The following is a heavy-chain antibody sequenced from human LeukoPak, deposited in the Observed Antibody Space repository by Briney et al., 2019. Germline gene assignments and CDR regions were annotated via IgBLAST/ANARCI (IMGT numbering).Heavy chain of an antibody. Sequence: SETLSLTCTVSGGSISNYYWSWIRQPPGKGLEWIGYIYYSGSTNYNPSLKSRVTISVDTSKNQFSLMLSSVTAADAAVYYCARDLGYSGFDWAPWGQGTLVTVSS. CDR3: ARDLGYSGFDWAP. V-gene: IGHV4-59*12. J-gene: IGHJ5*02. D-gene: IGHD5-12*01. CDR2: IYYSGST. CDR1: GGSISNYY.